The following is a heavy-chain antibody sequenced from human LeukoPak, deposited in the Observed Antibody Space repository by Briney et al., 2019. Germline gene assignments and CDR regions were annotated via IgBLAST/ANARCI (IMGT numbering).Heavy chain of an antibody. CDR3: ATAVSSGYYPRNKYYFDY. V-gene: IGHV1-24*01. J-gene: IGHJ4*02. CDR1: GYTLTELS. CDR2: FDPEDGET. Sequence: WASVNVSCKVSGYTLTELSMHWVRQAPGKGLEWMGGFDPEDGETIYAQKFQGRVTMTEDTSTDTAYMELSSLRSEDTAVYYCATAVSSGYYPRNKYYFDYWGQGTLVTVSS. D-gene: IGHD3-22*01.